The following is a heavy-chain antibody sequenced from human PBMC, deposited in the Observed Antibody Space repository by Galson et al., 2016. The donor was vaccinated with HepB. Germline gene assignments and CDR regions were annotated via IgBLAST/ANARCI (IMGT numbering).Heavy chain of an antibody. D-gene: IGHD3-22*01. J-gene: IGHJ1*01. CDR2: ISYDGSNK. CDR3: ARGEMDSYDYLGHEYFQY. V-gene: IGHV3-30*04. CDR1: GFTFNSNA. Sequence: SLRLSCAASGFTFNSNAFHWVRRAPDKGLEWVALISYDGSNKYYADSVQGRFTISRDNSKNTLYLQMSSLRAEDTGVYYCARGEMDSYDYLGHEYFQYWGQGSLVIVSS.